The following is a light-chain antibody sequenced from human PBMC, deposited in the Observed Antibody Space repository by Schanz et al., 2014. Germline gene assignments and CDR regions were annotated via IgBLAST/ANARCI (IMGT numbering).Light chain of an antibody. J-gene: IGLJ3*02. CDR2: ANT. CDR1: TSNIGAGYD. CDR3: QSYDSSLSGSV. V-gene: IGLV1-40*01. Sequence: QSVLTQPPLVSGAPGQTVTISCTGNTSNIGAGYDVHWYQQLPGKVPKLLVYANTNRPSGVPDRFSGSKSGTSASLAITGLQAEDEADYYCQSYDSSLSGSVFGGGTKLTVL.